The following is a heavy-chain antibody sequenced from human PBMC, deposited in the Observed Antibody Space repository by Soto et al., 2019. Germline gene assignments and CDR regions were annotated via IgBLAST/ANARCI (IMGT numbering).Heavy chain of an antibody. J-gene: IGHJ4*02. CDR3: ARSSAYYYDSSGYWEDGFDY. CDR2: IYTSGST. CDR1: GGSISSYY. V-gene: IGHV4-4*07. Sequence: QVQLQESGPGLVKPSETLSLTCTVSGGSISSYYWSWIRQPAGKGLEWIGRIYTSGSTNYNPSLKSRVTMSVDTSKNQFSLKLSSVTAADTAVYYCARSSAYYYDSSGYWEDGFDYWGQGTLVTVSS. D-gene: IGHD3-22*01.